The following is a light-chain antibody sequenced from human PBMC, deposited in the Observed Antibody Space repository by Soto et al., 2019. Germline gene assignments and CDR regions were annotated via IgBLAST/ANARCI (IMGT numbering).Light chain of an antibody. J-gene: IGKJ2*02. CDR2: DAS. Sequence: EIVLTQSPATLSLSPGERATLSCRASQSVNSYLAWYQQKPGQAPRLLIYDASNRATGIPARFSGSGSGIDFTLTISNLEPEDFAVYYCQQRSNWPPTCTFGHGTKLEIK. CDR3: QQRSNWPPTCT. V-gene: IGKV3-11*01. CDR1: QSVNSY.